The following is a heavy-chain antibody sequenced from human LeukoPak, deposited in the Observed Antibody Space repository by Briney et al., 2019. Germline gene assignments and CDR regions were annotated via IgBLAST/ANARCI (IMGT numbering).Heavy chain of an antibody. CDR2: IIPIFGTA. V-gene: IGHV1-69*05. CDR3: ARERRFPGHEDAFDI. CDR1: GYTFTSYD. J-gene: IGHJ3*02. D-gene: IGHD3-3*01. Sequence: SVKVSCKASGYTFTSYDISWVRQAPGQGLEWMGGIIPIFGTANYAQKFQGRVTITTDESTSTAYMELSSLRSEDTAVYYCARERRFPGHEDAFDIWGQGTMVTVSS.